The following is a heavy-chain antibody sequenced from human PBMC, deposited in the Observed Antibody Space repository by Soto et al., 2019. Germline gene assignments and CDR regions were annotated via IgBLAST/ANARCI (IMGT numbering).Heavy chain of an antibody. CDR1: GFTFSDHY. CDR3: VRSGDNYNLLDY. J-gene: IGHJ4*02. CDR2: SSNSGSFT. Sequence: GSLRLSCAASGFTFSDHYMSWIRQAPGKGLEWIGYSSNSGSFTRYADSVKGRFSISRDNAKNSLYLQINSLRGDDTAIYYCVRSGDNYNLLDYWGQGTPVTSPQ. D-gene: IGHD1-1*01. V-gene: IGHV3-11*06.